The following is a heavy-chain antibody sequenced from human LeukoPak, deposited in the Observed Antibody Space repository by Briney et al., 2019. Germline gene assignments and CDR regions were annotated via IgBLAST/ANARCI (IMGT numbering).Heavy chain of an antibody. J-gene: IGHJ4*02. V-gene: IGHV3-11*01. CDR1: GFTFSDYY. CDR3: ASLDDFWSGSIGELDY. CDR2: ISSSGSTI. D-gene: IGHD3-3*01. Sequence: GGSLRLSCAASGFTFSDYYMSWIRQAPGKGLEWVSYISSSGSTIYYADSVKGRFTISRDNAKNSLYLQMNSLRAEDTAVCYCASLDDFWSGSIGELDYWGQGTLVTVSS.